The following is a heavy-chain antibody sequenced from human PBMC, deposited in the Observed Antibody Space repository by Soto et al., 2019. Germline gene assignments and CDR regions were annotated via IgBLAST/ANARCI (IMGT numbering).Heavy chain of an antibody. D-gene: IGHD1-26*01. CDR1: GFTFTSSA. J-gene: IGHJ3*02. CDR2: IVVGSGNT. V-gene: IGHV1-58*02. CDR3: AAWGAQPLDAFDI. Sequence: SVKVSCKASGFTFTSSAMQWVRQARGQRLEWIGWIVVGSGNTNYAQKFQERVTITRDMSTSTAYMELSSLRSEDTAVYYCAAWGAQPLDAFDIWGQGTMVTVSS.